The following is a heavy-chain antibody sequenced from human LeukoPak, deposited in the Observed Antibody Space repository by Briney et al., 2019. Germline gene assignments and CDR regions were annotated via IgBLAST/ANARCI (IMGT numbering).Heavy chain of an antibody. Sequence: SETLSLTCTVSGGSTGSDYWSWIRQPPGKGREGIACVYYSGVTSSNPSLKSRVAISIDTSKNQFSLNLSSVTAADTAVYYCARLSLHCSGGSCYRGAFDSWGQGTLVTVSS. V-gene: IGHV4-59*08. D-gene: IGHD2-15*01. CDR1: GGSTGSDY. J-gene: IGHJ4*02. CDR2: VYYSGVT. CDR3: ARLSLHCSGGSCYRGAFDS.